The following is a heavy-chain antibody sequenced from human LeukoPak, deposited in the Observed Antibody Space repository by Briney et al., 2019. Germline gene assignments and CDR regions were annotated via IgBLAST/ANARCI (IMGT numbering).Heavy chain of an antibody. D-gene: IGHD3-22*01. CDR2: FYTNGST. CDR1: GGSISSYY. J-gene: IGHJ4*02. CDR3: ARERRRGYYDSSGYSALDY. V-gene: IGHV4-4*07. Sequence: SETLSLTCTVSGGSISSYYWSWIRQPAGKGLEWIGRFYTNGSTNYNPSLKSRVTMSVDTSKNQFSLKLSSVTAADTAVYYCARERRRGYYDSSGYSALDYWGQGTLVTVSS.